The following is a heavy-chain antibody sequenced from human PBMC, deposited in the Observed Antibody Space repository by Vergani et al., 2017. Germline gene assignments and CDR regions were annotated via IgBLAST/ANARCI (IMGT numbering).Heavy chain of an antibody. Sequence: QVQLQESGPGLVKPSQTLSLTCTVSGGSISSGSYYWSWIRQPAGKGLEWIGRIFTSGSTNYNPSLESRVTISVDTSKNQFSLKLSSVTAADTAVYYCARAVAGIYWYFDRGGRGTLVTVSS. D-gene: IGHD6-19*01. J-gene: IGHJ2*01. V-gene: IGHV4-61*02. CDR2: IFTSGST. CDR3: ARAVAGIYWYFDR. CDR1: GGSISSGSYY.